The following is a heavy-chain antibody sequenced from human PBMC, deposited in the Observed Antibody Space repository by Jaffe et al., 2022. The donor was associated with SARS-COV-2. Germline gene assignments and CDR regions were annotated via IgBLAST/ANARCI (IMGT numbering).Heavy chain of an antibody. CDR2: ISGSSKTI. CDR1: GFTFDICG. Sequence: EVQVVESGGGSVQPGESLRLSCVASGFTFDICGMSWVRQAPGKGPEWISYISGSSKTIYYADSVQGRFTVSRDNAKNSVYLQMNSLRDEDTAVYYCTTFRYYYDSAGYQSTDYWGQGTLVTVSS. CDR3: TTFRYYYDSAGYQSTDY. V-gene: IGHV3-48*02. D-gene: IGHD3-22*01. J-gene: IGHJ4*02.